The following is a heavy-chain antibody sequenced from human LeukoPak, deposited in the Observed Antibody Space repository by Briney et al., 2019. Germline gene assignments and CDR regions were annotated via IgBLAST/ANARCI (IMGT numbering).Heavy chain of an antibody. Sequence: SETLSLTCTVSGGSISSGDYYWSWIRQPPGKGLEWVGYIYYSGSTYYNPSLKSRVTISVDTSKNQFSLKLSSVTAADTAVYYCARARVLRYFDWLTADAFDIWGQGTMVTVSS. J-gene: IGHJ3*02. CDR3: ARARVLRYFDWLTADAFDI. V-gene: IGHV4-30-4*08. D-gene: IGHD3-9*01. CDR2: IYYSGST. CDR1: GGSISSGDYY.